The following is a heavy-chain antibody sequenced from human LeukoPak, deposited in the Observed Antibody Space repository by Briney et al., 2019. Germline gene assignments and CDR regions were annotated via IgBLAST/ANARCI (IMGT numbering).Heavy chain of an antibody. D-gene: IGHD3-22*01. Sequence: GASVKVSCKASGYTFSNYGISWVRQAPGQGLEWLGWISAYNGNTHYAQNLQGRVTLTTDTSTGTAYMEVRSLRSDDTPLYFCARVIPDYYDSSGYPLFFDYWGQGTLVTVSS. V-gene: IGHV1-18*01. CDR3: ARVIPDYYDSSGYPLFFDY. J-gene: IGHJ4*02. CDR1: GYTFSNYG. CDR2: ISAYNGNT.